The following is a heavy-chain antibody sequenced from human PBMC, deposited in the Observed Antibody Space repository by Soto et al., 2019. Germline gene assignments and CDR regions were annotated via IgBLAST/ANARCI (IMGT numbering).Heavy chain of an antibody. CDR2: IYYSRST. J-gene: IGHJ5*02. CDR1: GGSLSSSPYY. Sequence: SETLSLTCTVSGGSLSSSPYYWVWIRQPTGEGLEWIGSIYYSRSTYYNPSLKSRVTISVDTSKNQFSLKLSSVTAADTAVYYCARPDSSGYYYSWFDPWGQGTLVTVSS. D-gene: IGHD3-22*01. V-gene: IGHV4-39*01. CDR3: ARPDSSGYYYSWFDP.